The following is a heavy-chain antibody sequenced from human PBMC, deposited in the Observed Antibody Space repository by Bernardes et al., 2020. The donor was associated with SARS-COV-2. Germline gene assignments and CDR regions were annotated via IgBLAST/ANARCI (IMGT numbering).Heavy chain of an antibody. J-gene: IGHJ3*02. D-gene: IGHD2-15*01. CDR3: TRVLDGRAGAFDI. CDR1: GFSLSSYW. Sequence: GGSLRLSRIGSGFSLSSYWMHWVRQAPGTGPVWVSRINGDGRTTNYADSVKGRFTISRDNAKNALYLHMNSLRVEDTAVYYCTRVLDGRAGAFDIWGQGTMVTVSS. V-gene: IGHV3-74*01. CDR2: INGDGRTT.